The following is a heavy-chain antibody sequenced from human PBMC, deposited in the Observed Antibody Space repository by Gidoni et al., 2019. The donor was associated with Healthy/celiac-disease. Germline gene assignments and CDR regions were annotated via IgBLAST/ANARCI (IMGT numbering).Heavy chain of an antibody. CDR2: IIPCFGTA. CDR1: GGTFSSYA. V-gene: IGHV1-69*01. D-gene: IGHD6-19*01. Sequence: QVQLVQSGAEVKKPGSSVKVSCKASGGTFSSYAISCGRQDPGQGLEWMGGIIPCFGTANYAQKFQGRVTITADESTSTAYMELSSLRSEDTAVYYCARRGLSVAGRLNAFDIWGQGTMVTVSS. J-gene: IGHJ3*02. CDR3: ARRGLSVAGRLNAFDI.